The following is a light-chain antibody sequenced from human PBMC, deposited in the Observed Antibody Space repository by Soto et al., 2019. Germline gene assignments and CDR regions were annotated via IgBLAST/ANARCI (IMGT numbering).Light chain of an antibody. CDR3: QQRNNWPPRIT. Sequence: VLTQSPATLSLSPGERATLSCRASQSVSDFLAWCQQKPGQPPRLLIYDASHRATGIPARFSGSGAGTDFTLTISSLEPEDFAVYYCQQRNNWPPRITFGQGTRLEIK. CDR1: QSVSDF. CDR2: DAS. V-gene: IGKV3-11*01. J-gene: IGKJ5*01.